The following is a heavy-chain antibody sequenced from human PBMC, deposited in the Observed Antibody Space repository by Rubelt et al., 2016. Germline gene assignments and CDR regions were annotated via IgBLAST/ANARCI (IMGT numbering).Heavy chain of an antibody. CDR3: ARISAILGSGASYFQH. CDR1: GGSFSSSSYY. CDR2: IYYSGST. D-gene: IGHD3-10*01. V-gene: IGHV4-31*03. Sequence: QLQLQESGPGLVTPSETLSLTCIVSGGSFSSSSYYWSWIRQHSGKGLQWIGYIYYSGSTYYHSPLKSRFTISVDTAENQYALKVCCVTDADTAVYYGARISAILGSGASYFQHWGQGTLVTVSS. J-gene: IGHJ1*01.